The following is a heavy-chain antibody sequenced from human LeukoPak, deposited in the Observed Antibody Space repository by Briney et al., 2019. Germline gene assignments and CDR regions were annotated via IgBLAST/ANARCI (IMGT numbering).Heavy chain of an antibody. D-gene: IGHD2-8*01. J-gene: IGHJ4*02. Sequence: PSETLSLTCDVSGYSISSAYYWGWIRPPPGKGLEWIGSIYHTGTTYYNPSLKIRITISVDTSKNQFALRLSAVTAADTAVYYCARGVLYWGQGTLVTVSS. CDR1: GYSISSAYY. V-gene: IGHV4-38-2*01. CDR2: IYHTGTT. CDR3: ARGVLY.